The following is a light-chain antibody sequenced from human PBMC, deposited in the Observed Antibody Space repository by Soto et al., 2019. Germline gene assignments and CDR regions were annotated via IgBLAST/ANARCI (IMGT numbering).Light chain of an antibody. Sequence: EIVMTQSPATLSVSPGERATLSCRASQSISSNLAWYQHKLGQAPRLFIFRASSRATGIPARFSGSGSGTDFTLTISRLEPEDFAVYYCQQYGSSVTFGGGTKVEIK. V-gene: IGKV3-15*01. CDR2: RAS. J-gene: IGKJ4*01. CDR1: QSISSN. CDR3: QQYGSSVT.